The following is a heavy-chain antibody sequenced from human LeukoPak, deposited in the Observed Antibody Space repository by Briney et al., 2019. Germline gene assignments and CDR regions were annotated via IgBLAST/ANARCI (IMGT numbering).Heavy chain of an antibody. CDR3: ATAAAGVFDY. V-gene: IGHV4-59*01. J-gene: IGHJ4*02. CDR1: GGSISSYY. CDR2: IYYSGST. D-gene: IGHD6-13*01. Sequence: SETLSLTCTVSGGSISSYYWSWIRQPPGKGLEWIGNIYYSGSTNYNPSLKSRVTISVDTSKNQFSLKLSSVTAADTAVYYCATAAAGVFDYWGQGTLVTVSS.